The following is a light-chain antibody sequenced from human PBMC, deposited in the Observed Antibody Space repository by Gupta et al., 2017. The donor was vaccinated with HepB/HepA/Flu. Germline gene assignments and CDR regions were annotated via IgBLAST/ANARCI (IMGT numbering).Light chain of an antibody. CDR3: SSVTGFCTSV. CDR1: RSDIGGYNF. Sequence: QSALPQPASVPGSLGESTTVSCTGTRSDIGGYNFVSWYQQYPGKAPKLIIYDVTKRPSGVSDRFSGSKSDNTASLTISGRQAEDEADYYCSSVTGFCTSVFGTGTKVTVL. J-gene: IGLJ1*01. CDR2: DVT. V-gene: IGLV2-14*01.